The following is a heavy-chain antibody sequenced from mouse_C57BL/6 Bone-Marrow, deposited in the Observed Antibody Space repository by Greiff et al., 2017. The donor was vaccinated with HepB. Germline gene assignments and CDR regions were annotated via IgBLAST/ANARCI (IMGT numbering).Heavy chain of an antibody. CDR1: GYTFTSYW. Sequence: QVQLQQPGAELVMPGASVKLSCKASGYTFTSYWMHWVKQRPGQGLEWIGEIDPSDSYTNYNQKFKGKSTLTVDKSSSTAYMQLSSLTSEDSAVYYGARGGYYVAYWGQGTLVTVSA. J-gene: IGHJ3*01. D-gene: IGHD2-3*01. V-gene: IGHV1-69*01. CDR3: ARGGYYVAY. CDR2: IDPSDSYT.